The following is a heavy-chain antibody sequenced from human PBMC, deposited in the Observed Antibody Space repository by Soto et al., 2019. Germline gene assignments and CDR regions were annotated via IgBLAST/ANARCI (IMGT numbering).Heavy chain of an antibody. CDR2: IDPSDSYT. Sequence: GESLKISCKGSGYSFTSYWSSWVRQMPGKGLEWMGRIDPSDSYTNYSPSFQGHVTISADKSISTAYLQWSSLKASDTAMYYCARLYYYDSSGRYGMDVWGQGTTVTVSS. CDR3: ARLYYYDSSGRYGMDV. V-gene: IGHV5-10-1*01. CDR1: GYSFTSYW. D-gene: IGHD3-22*01. J-gene: IGHJ6*02.